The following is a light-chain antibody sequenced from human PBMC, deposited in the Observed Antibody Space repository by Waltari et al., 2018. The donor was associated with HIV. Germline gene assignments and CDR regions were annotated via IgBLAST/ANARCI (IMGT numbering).Light chain of an antibody. Sequence: LVLPQPPGTLSLSPVERATLSCRASQSVDSSYLAWYQQTPGQAPRLLIYGASSRATGIPDRFTGSGSGTDFTLSISRLDPEDFALYYCQQYNSSPFTFGGGTRVEIK. CDR3: QQYNSSPFT. CDR2: GAS. CDR1: QSVDSSY. J-gene: IGKJ4*01. V-gene: IGKV3-20*01.